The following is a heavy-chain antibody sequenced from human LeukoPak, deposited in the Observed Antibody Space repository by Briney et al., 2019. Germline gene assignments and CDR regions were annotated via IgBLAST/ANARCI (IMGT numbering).Heavy chain of an antibody. CDR2: IYYSGST. D-gene: IGHD3-3*01. V-gene: IGHV4-39*07. CDR1: GGSISSSSYY. J-gene: IGHJ4*02. Sequence: SETLSLTCTVSGGSISSSSYYWGWIRQPPGKGLEWIGSIYYSGSTYYNPSLKSRVTISVDTSKNQFSLKLSSVTAADTAVYYCAREAWSGYWPSYDYWGQGTLVTVSS. CDR3: AREAWSGYWPSYDY.